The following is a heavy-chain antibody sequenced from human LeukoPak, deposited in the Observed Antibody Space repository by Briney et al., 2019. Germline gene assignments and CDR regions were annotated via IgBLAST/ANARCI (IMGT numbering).Heavy chain of an antibody. Sequence: GAAEKVSCKASGYPFDKVGLTWVRQAPGQGLEWMGWISAYNGNTHYAQKFRGRLTMTTDTSTTTAYLELRSLKTDDTAVYYCARDRLGGDLTGESLYWGQGTLVTVSS. CDR1: GYPFDKVG. CDR2: ISAYNGNT. J-gene: IGHJ4*02. V-gene: IGHV1-18*01. D-gene: IGHD4-17*01. CDR3: ARDRLGGDLTGESLY.